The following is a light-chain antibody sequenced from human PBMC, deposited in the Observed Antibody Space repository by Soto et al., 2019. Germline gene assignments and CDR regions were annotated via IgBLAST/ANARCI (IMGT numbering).Light chain of an antibody. V-gene: IGLV1-44*01. CDR2: TND. J-gene: IGLJ1*01. CDR1: SSNIGRNT. CDR3: PASAGSMHCPV. Sequence: QSLLTQPPSASGTPGQRVTISCSGSSSNIGRNTVHWYQQLPGTAPNVLIYTNDKRPSGVPDRFSGSKSGTSASLAISGLQSEDDVDYYCPASAGSMHCPVF.